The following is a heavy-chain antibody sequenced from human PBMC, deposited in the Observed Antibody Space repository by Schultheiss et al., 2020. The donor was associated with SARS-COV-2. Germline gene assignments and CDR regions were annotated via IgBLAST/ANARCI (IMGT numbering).Heavy chain of an antibody. J-gene: IGHJ5*02. D-gene: IGHD3-10*01. Sequence: GGSLRLSCAASGFTFSSYSMNWVRQAPGKGLEWVSAISGSGGSTYYADSVKGRFTISRDNAKNTLYLQMNSLRAEDTAVYYCASVVMYYYGSGSYGFDPWGQGTLVTVSS. V-gene: IGHV3-21*01. CDR1: GFTFSSYS. CDR2: ISGSGGST. CDR3: ASVVMYYYGSGSYGFDP.